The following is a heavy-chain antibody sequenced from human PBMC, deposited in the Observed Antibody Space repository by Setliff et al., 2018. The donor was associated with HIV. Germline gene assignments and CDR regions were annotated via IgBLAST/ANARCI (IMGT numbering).Heavy chain of an antibody. CDR2: IYSGGTT. Sequence: GGSLRLSCAASGFIFNYHAMTWVRQAPGKGLEWVSIIYSGGTTYYADSVKGRFTLSRDTSKNTLSLQMNTLRPEDTAIYYCAKLPHSSAWYSPFYYFEYWGQGTLVTVSS. CDR3: AKLPHSSAWYSPFYYFEY. V-gene: IGHV3-53*05. D-gene: IGHD6-19*01. CDR1: GFIFNYHA. J-gene: IGHJ4*02.